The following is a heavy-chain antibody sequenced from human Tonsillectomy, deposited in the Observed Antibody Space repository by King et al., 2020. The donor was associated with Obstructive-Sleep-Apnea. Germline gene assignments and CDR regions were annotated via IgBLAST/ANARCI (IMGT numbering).Heavy chain of an antibody. D-gene: IGHD6-6*01. CDR2: IDPSDSHT. CDR3: ARLKYSSSSYFDY. CDR1: GYSFTSYW. V-gene: IGHV5-10-1*01. Sequence: VQLVESGAEVKKPGESLRISCKGSGYSFTSYWNSWGRQMPGKGLEWMGGIDPSDSHTNCSPSFQGHVNISSVNSISTASLQWMSLQASDTAMYYCARLKYSSSSYFDYWGQGTLVTVSS. J-gene: IGHJ4*02.